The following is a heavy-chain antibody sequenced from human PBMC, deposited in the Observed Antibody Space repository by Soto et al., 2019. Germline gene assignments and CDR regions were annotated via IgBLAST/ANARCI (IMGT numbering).Heavy chain of an antibody. CDR2: ISSSGSTI. J-gene: IGHJ4*02. Sequence: PGGSLRLSCAGSGFTFSDYYMSWIRQAPGKGLEWVSYISSSGSTIYYADSVKGRFTISRDNAKNSLYLQMNSLRAEDTAVYYCATGSVVAAPFDYWGQGTLVTVSS. CDR1: GFTFSDYY. CDR3: ATGSVVAAPFDY. D-gene: IGHD2-15*01. V-gene: IGHV3-11*01.